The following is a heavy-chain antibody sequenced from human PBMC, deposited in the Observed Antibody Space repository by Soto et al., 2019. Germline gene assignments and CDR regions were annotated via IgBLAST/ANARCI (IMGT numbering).Heavy chain of an antibody. J-gene: IGHJ6*02. D-gene: IGHD4-4*01. V-gene: IGHV1-69*13. CDR2: IIPIFGTA. CDR1: GGTFSSYA. Sequence: ASVKVSCKASGGTFSSYAISWMRQAPGQGLEWMGGIIPIFGTANYAQKFQGRVTITADESTSTAYMELGSLRSEDTAVYYCAREIGIWDSNSYYYYYGMDVWGQGTTVTVSS. CDR3: AREIGIWDSNSYYYYYGMDV.